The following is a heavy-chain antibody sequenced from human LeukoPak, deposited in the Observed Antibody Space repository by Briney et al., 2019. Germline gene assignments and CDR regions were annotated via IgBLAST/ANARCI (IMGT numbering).Heavy chain of an antibody. D-gene: IGHD3-16*02. CDR2: ISSSGSTI. V-gene: IGHV3-11*01. CDR3: AGITRLGELSYVDY. CDR1: GFTFSDYY. J-gene: IGHJ4*02. Sequence: PGGSLRLSCAASGFTFSDYYMSWIRQAPGKGLEWVSYISSSGSTIYYADSVKGRFTISRDNAKNSLYLQMNSLRAEDTAVYYSAGITRLGELSYVDYWGQGALVTVSS.